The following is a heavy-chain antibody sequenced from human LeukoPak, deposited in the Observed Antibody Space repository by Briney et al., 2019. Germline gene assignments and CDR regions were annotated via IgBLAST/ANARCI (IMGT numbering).Heavy chain of an antibody. CDR3: TRVNSGPFDY. D-gene: IGHD6-19*01. Sequence: SETLSLTCTVSGGSISSSSYYWGWIRQPPGKGLEWIGSIYYSGSTNYNPSLKSRVTISVDTSKNQFSLKLSSVTAADTAVYYCTRVNSGPFDYWGQGTLVTVSS. CDR2: IYYSGST. J-gene: IGHJ4*01. V-gene: IGHV4-39*07. CDR1: GGSISSSSYY.